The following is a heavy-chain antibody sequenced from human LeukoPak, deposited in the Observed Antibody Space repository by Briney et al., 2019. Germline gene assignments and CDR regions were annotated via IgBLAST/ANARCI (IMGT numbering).Heavy chain of an antibody. CDR1: GFTFSSYG. D-gene: IGHD3-22*01. CDR3: AKDHYYDSSGYYGPYFDY. J-gene: IGHJ4*02. CDR2: ISGSGGST. V-gene: IGHV3-23*01. Sequence: PGGSLRLSCAASGFTFSSYGMSWVRQAPGKGLEWVSAISGSGGSTYYADSVKGRFTISRDNSKNTLYLQMNSLRAEDTAVYYCAKDHYYDSSGYYGPYFDYWGQGTLVTVSS.